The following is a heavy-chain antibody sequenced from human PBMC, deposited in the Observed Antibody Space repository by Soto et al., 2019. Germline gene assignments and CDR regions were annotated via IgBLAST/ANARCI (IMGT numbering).Heavy chain of an antibody. CDR2: IYPGDSDT. Sequence: PGESLKISCKGSGYSFTSYWIGWVRQMPGKGLEWMGIIYPGDSDTRYSPSFQGQVTISADKSISTAYLQWSSLKASDTAMYYCASERSPHTTSYGMDVWGQGTTVTVSS. V-gene: IGHV5-51*01. CDR3: ASERSPHTTSYGMDV. D-gene: IGHD2-2*01. CDR1: GYSFTSYW. J-gene: IGHJ6*02.